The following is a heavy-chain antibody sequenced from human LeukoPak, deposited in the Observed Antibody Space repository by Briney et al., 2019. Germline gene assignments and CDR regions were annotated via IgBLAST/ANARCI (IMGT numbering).Heavy chain of an antibody. J-gene: IGHJ4*02. V-gene: IGHV3-30*18. CDR1: GFSFSDHN. D-gene: IGHD5-24*01. Sequence: GGSLRLSCAASGFSFSDHNMHWVRQAPGKGLEWVSSISFDANKEDYADSVKGRFTVSRDNSKNKVFLQMNSLRSDDTAVYYCAKTIDGFWPQYDFWGQGTQVTVSS. CDR3: AKTIDGFWPQYDF. CDR2: ISFDANKE.